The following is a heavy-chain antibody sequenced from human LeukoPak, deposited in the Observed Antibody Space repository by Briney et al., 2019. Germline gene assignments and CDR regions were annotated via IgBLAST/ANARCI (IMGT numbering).Heavy chain of an antibody. CDR3: ARDEGRWYYDFWSGYPNPDYYYYYMDV. CDR1: GFTFSSYE. V-gene: IGHV3-48*03. J-gene: IGHJ6*03. CDR2: ISSSGSTI. D-gene: IGHD3-3*01. Sequence: PGGSLRLSCAASGFTFSSYEMNWVRQAPGKGLEWVSYISSSGSTIYYADSVKGRFTISRDNAKNSLYLQMNSLRAEDTAVYYCARDEGRWYYDFWSGYPNPDYYYYYMDVWGKGTTVTVSS.